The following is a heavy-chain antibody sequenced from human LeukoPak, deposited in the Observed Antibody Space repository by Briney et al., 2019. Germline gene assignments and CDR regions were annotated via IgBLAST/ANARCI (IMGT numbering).Heavy chain of an antibody. CDR2: ISYDGSNK. J-gene: IGHJ3*02. CDR3: AKYDGIAVGVDGDAFDI. D-gene: IGHD6-19*01. Sequence: PGGSLRLSCAASGFTFSSYGMHWVRQAPGKGLEWVAVISYDGSNKYYADSVKGRFTISRDNSKNTLYLQMNSLRAEDTAVYYCAKYDGIAVGVDGDAFDIWGQGTMVTVSS. CDR1: GFTFSSYG. V-gene: IGHV3-30*18.